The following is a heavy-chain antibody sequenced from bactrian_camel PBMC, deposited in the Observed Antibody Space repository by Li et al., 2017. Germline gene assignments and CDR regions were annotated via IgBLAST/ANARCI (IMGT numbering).Heavy chain of an antibody. CDR2: IANDGTT. V-gene: IGHV3S53*01. Sequence: HVQLVESGGGSVAAGESLRLSCVASANVYCMGWFRQVPGKGREGVATIANDGTTDYADSVMGRFRISRDNAANTLYLHMNNLKTEDTAVYYCATDEGGYGFHYWGRATQVTVS. J-gene: IGHJ4*01. CDR1: ANVYC. D-gene: IGHD3*01. CDR3: ATDEGGYGFHY.